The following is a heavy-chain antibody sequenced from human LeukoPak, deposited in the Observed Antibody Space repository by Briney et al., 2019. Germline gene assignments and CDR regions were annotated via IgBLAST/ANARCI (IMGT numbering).Heavy chain of an antibody. CDR1: GFIFRSYE. D-gene: IGHD2/OR15-2a*01. CDR2: ISSSGSTI. J-gene: IGHJ5*02. Sequence: PGGSLRLSCAASGFIFRSYEVNWVRQAPGKGLEWVSYISSSGSTIYYADSVKGRFTLSRDNAKNSLYLQMKSLRAEDTAVYYCARGKTSQNIVTRKTYNWFDPWGQGTLVTVSS. CDR3: ARGKTSQNIVTRKTYNWFDP. V-gene: IGHV3-48*03.